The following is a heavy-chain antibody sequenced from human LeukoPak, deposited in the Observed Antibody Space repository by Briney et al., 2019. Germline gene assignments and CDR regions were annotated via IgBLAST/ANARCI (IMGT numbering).Heavy chain of an antibody. V-gene: IGHV4-61*02. J-gene: IGHJ4*02. Sequence: SETLSLTCTVSGGSISSGSYYWSWIRQPAGKGLEWIGRIYTSGSTNYNPPLKSRVTISVDTSKNQFSLKLSSVTAADTAVYYCARYNRNASFFDYWGQGTLVTVSS. CDR3: ARYNRNASFFDY. D-gene: IGHD1-1*01. CDR1: GGSISSGSYY. CDR2: IYTSGST.